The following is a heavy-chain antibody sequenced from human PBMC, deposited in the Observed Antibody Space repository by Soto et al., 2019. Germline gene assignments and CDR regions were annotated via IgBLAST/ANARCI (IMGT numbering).Heavy chain of an antibody. V-gene: IGHV3-21*01. CDR3: ARDGYNARYFDY. CDR1: GFTFSSYS. J-gene: IGHJ4*02. D-gene: IGHD5-12*01. CDR2: ISSSSYI. Sequence: PGGSLRLSCAASGFTFSSYSMNWVRQAPGKGLEWVSSISSSSYIYYADSLKGRFTISRGNAKNSLYLQMNSLRAEDTAVYYCARDGYNARYFDYWGQGSLVTVSS.